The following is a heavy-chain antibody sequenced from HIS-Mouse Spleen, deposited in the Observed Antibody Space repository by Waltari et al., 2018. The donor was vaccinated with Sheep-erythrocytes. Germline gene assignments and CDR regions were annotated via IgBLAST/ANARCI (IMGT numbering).Heavy chain of an antibody. Sequence: QLQLQESGPGLVTPSETLSLTCTVSGGPISSSSYYWGWIRQPQGKGLGWIGSIYYSGRTYYNPSLKSRVTISVDTSKNQFSLKLSSVTAADTAVYYCARLYYYDSSGYYFDYWGQGTLVTVSS. CDR2: IYYSGRT. V-gene: IGHV4-39*01. CDR3: ARLYYYDSSGYYFDY. J-gene: IGHJ4*02. D-gene: IGHD3-22*01. CDR1: GGPISSSSYY.